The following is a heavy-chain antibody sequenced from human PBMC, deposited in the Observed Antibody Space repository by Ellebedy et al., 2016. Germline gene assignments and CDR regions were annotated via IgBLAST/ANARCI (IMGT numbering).Heavy chain of an antibody. CDR2: IYYSGST. J-gene: IGHJ4*02. CDR1: GGSISSSSYY. CDR3: ARESYGGFDY. V-gene: IGHV4-39*07. Sequence: SETLSLXXTVSGGSISSSSYYWGWIRQPPGKGLEWIGSIYYSGSTYYNPSLKSRVTISVDTSKNQFSLKLSSVTAADTAVYYCARESYGGFDYWGQGTLVTVSS. D-gene: IGHD3-16*01.